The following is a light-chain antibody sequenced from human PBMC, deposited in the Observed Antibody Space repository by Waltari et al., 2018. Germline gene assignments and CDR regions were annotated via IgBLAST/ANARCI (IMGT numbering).Light chain of an antibody. CDR3: AAWDNSPNNPLL. Sequence: QSVLTQPPSASGAPGQSVTISCSGSSSNIGSNFVYWYQQLPGTAPKLLITYNNQRPSGVPGRFSGSKSGTSASLAITGLRSEDEADYYCAAWDNSPNNPLLFGGGTRLTVL. V-gene: IGLV1-47*02. J-gene: IGLJ7*01. CDR1: SSNIGSNF. CDR2: YNN.